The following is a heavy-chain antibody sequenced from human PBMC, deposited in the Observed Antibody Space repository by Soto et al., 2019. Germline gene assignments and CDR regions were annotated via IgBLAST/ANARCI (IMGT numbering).Heavy chain of an antibody. CDR2: IYYSGST. V-gene: IGHV4-59*01. J-gene: IGHJ5*02. CDR3: AREGAAAPGDWFDP. D-gene: IGHD6-13*01. CDR1: GGSISSYY. Sequence: PSETLSLTCTVSGGSISSYYWSWIRQPPGKGLEWIGYIYYSGSTNYNPSLKSRVTISVDTSKNQFSLKLSSVTAADTAVYYCAREGAAAPGDWFDPWGQGTLVTVSS.